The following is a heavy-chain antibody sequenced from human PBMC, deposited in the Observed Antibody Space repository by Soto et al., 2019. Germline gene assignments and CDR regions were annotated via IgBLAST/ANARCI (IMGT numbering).Heavy chain of an antibody. D-gene: IGHD5-12*01. CDR1: GGAFSRYA. J-gene: IGHJ3*02. CDR2: IFPMYGTP. CDR3: ARDYESQILEFAALDI. V-gene: IGHV1-69*01. Sequence: QVLLVQSGAEVKKPGSSVKVSCKASGGAFSRYAISWVRQAPGQGLEWVGGIFPMYGTPVYAQKLQGSVTLTADEATTTACMELSGLRYEDTVFYYCARDYESQILEFAALDIWGQGTMVTVSS.